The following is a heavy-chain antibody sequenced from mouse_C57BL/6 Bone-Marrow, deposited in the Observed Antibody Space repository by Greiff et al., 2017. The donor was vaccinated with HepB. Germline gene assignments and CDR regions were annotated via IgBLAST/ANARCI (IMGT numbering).Heavy chain of an antibody. V-gene: IGHV1-64*01. CDR2: IHPNSGST. CDR1: GYTFTSYW. D-gene: IGHD2-1*01. CDR3: ASPSSLYYGYWYFDV. J-gene: IGHJ1*03. Sequence: VQLKQPGAELVKPGASVKLSCKASGYTFTSYWMHWVKQRPGQGLEWIGMIHPNSGSTNYNEKFKSKATLTVDKSSSTAYMQLSSLTSEDSAVYYCASPSSLYYGYWYFDVWGTGTTVTVSS.